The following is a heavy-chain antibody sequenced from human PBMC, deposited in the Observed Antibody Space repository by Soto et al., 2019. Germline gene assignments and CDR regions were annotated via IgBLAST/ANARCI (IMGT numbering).Heavy chain of an antibody. CDR3: ARGYCSSISCYLTYFDY. J-gene: IGHJ4*02. Sequence: QVQLVESGGGVVQLGRSLRLSCAASGFTFSSYAMHWVRQAPGKGLEWVAVISYDGSNKYYADSVKGRFTTSRDNSKNTLYLQMNSLRAEDTAVYFCARGYCSSISCYLTYFDYWGQGTLVTVSS. D-gene: IGHD2-2*03. V-gene: IGHV3-30-3*01. CDR1: GFTFSSYA. CDR2: ISYDGSNK.